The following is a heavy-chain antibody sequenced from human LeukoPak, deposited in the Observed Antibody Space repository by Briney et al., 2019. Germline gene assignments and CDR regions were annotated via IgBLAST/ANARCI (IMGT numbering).Heavy chain of an antibody. J-gene: IGHJ6*03. CDR1: GGTFSSYA. CDR3: ARGGGAAADYSYYYMDV. CDR2: IIPIFGTA. Sequence: EASVKVSCKASGGTFSSYAISWVRQAPGQGLEWMGGIIPIFGTANYAQKLQGRVTMTTDTSTSTAYMELRSLRSDDTAVYYCARGGGAAADYSYYYMDVWGKGTTVTVSS. D-gene: IGHD6-13*01. V-gene: IGHV1-69*05.